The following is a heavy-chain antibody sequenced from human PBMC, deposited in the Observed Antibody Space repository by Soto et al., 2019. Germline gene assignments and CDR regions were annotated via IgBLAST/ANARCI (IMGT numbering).Heavy chain of an antibody. Sequence: QVQLQESGPGLVKPSGTLSLTCAVSGGSISSSNWWSWVRQPPGKGLEWIGEIYHSGSTNYNPSLKSRVTTSVDKPKSQFSLKLSSVTAADTAVYYCARVSGSYYYGMDVWGQGTTVTVSS. CDR2: IYHSGST. V-gene: IGHV4-4*02. CDR1: GGSISSSNW. D-gene: IGHD1-26*01. J-gene: IGHJ6*02. CDR3: ARVSGSYYYGMDV.